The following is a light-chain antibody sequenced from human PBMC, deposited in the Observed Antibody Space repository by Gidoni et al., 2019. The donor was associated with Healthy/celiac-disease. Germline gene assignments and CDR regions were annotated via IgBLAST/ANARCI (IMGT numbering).Light chain of an antibody. V-gene: IGKV1-5*03. CDR2: KAS. CDR3: QQYNSYPWT. CDR1: QSISSW. J-gene: IGKJ1*01. Sequence: DIQMTQSPSTLSASVGDRVTITCRASQSISSWLAWYQQKPGKAPKVLIYKASSLESGVPSKFRGSGSGTEFTLTINSLQPDDFATYYCQQYNSYPWTFXQXTKVEIK.